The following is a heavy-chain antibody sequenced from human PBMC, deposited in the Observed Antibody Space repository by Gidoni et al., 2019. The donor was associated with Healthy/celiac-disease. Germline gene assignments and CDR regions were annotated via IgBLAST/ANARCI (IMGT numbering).Heavy chain of an antibody. CDR1: GFTFSSYS. CDR3: ARSPPRYGDGGGGWFDP. CDR2: ISSSSSYI. J-gene: IGHJ5*02. Sequence: EVQLVESGGGLVKPGGSLRLSCAASGFTFSSYSMNWVRQAPGKGLEWVSSISSSSSYIYYADSVKGRFTISRDNAKNSLYLQMNSLRAEDTAVYYCARSPPRYGDGGGGWFDPWGQGTLVTVSS. V-gene: IGHV3-21*01. D-gene: IGHD4-17*01.